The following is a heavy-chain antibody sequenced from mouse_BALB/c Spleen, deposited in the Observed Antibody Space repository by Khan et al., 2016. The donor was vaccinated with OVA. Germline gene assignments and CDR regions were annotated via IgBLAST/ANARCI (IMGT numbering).Heavy chain of an antibody. CDR1: GYSFTVYY. D-gene: IGHD2-14*01. Sequence: EVQLQQSGPDLVKPGASVKISCKASGYSFTVYYLSWVKQSHGESLEWIGRVNPNNGDTTYNQKFKGKAFLTVDKSSNTAYMDLRSVTTEDSAVDYCARGYDFFAYWGQGTLVTVSA. V-gene: IGHV1-26*01. J-gene: IGHJ3*01. CDR3: ARGYDFFAY. CDR2: VNPNNGDT.